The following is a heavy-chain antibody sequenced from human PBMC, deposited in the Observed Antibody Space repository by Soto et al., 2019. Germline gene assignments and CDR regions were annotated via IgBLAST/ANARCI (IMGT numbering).Heavy chain of an antibody. D-gene: IGHD3-3*01. Sequence: GGSLRLSCAASGFTFSSYWMHWVRQAPGKGLVWVSRINSDGSSTSYADSVKGRFTISRDNAKNTLYLQMNSLRAEDTAVYYCARVSGLGQGSGYYNPPHYYYYGMDVWGQGTTVTVSS. CDR1: GFTFSSYW. CDR2: INSDGSST. J-gene: IGHJ6*02. V-gene: IGHV3-74*01. CDR3: ARVSGLGQGSGYYNPPHYYYYGMDV.